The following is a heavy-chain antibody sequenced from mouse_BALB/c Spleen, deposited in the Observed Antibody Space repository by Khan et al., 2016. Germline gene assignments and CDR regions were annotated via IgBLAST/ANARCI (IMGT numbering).Heavy chain of an antibody. CDR3: ASTLWYFDV. CDR1: GFDFSRYW. CDR2: INPDSSTI. J-gene: IGHJ1*01. V-gene: IGHV4-1*02. Sequence: EVKLLESGGGLVQPGGSLKLSCAASGFDFSRYWMSWVRQAPGKGLEWIGEINPDSSTINYTPSLKDKFIISRDNAKNTLYLHMSKVRPEDTALYSCASTLWYFDVWGAGTTVTVSS.